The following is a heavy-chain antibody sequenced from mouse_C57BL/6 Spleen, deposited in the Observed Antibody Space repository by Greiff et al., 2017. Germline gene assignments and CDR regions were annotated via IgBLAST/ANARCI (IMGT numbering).Heavy chain of an antibody. D-gene: IGHD1-1*01. CDR1: GFNIKDDY. Sequence: VQLQQSGAELVRPGASVKLSCTASGFNIKDDYMHWVKQRPEQGLEWIVWIDPENGDTEYASKFPGKATITAATSSNTAYLQHSSLTAEDTAVYYCTTSYYYGSSPRFAYWGQGTLVTVSA. CDR3: TTSYYYGSSPRFAY. J-gene: IGHJ3*01. CDR2: IDPENGDT. V-gene: IGHV14-4*01.